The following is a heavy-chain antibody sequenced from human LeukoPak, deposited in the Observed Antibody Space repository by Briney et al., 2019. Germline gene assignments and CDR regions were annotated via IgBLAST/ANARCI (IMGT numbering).Heavy chain of an antibody. J-gene: IGHJ5*02. CDR3: TRLQIAVAGPNWFDP. CDR1: KFIFSSYW. Sequence: GGSLRLSCAASKFIFSSYWMSWVRQAPGKGLEWVANIKQDGSVQFYMDSLKGRFSVSRDNAKNSLYLQMNGLRVEDTAVYYCTRLQIAVAGPNWFDPWGQGTLVTVSS. D-gene: IGHD6-19*01. V-gene: IGHV3-7*01. CDR2: IKQDGSVQ.